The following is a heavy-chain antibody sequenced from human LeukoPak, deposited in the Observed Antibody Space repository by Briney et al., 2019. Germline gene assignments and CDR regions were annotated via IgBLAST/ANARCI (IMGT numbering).Heavy chain of an antibody. CDR1: GGSISSSSYY. D-gene: IGHD2-15*01. Sequence: PSETLSLTCTVSGGSISSSSYYWGWIRQPPGKGLEWIGSIYYSGSTYYTPSLKSRVTISVDTSKNQFSLKLSSVTAADTAVYYCARGGLYCSGGKCYYYYYYMDVWGKGTTVTISS. V-gene: IGHV4-39*07. CDR3: ARGGLYCSGGKCYYYYYYMDV. CDR2: IYYSGST. J-gene: IGHJ6*03.